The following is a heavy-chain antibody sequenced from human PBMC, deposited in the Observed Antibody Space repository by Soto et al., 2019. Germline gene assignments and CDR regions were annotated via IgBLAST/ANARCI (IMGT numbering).Heavy chain of an antibody. CDR1: GYTFTGYY. V-gene: IGHV1-2*02. D-gene: IGHD3-10*01. CDR2: INPNSGGT. Sequence: GSVKVSCKASGYTFTGYYMHWVRQAPGQGLEWMGWINPNSGGTNYAQKFQGRVTMTRDTSISTAYMELSRLRSDDTAVYYCARLYYYGSGSYRYYYGMDVWGQGTTVTVSS. J-gene: IGHJ6*02. CDR3: ARLYYYGSGSYRYYYGMDV.